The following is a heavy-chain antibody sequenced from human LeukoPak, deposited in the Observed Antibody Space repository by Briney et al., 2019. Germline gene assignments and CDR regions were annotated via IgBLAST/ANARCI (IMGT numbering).Heavy chain of an antibody. CDR2: INHSGST. D-gene: IGHD2-2*01. Sequence: SETLSLTCAVYGGSFSGYYGSWIRQPPGKGLEWIGEINHSGSTNCNPSLKSRVTISVDTSKNQFSLKLSSVTAADTAVYYCAAPRVGYCSSTSCPNWFDPWGQGTLVTVSS. J-gene: IGHJ5*02. CDR3: AAPRVGYCSSTSCPNWFDP. CDR1: GGSFSGYY. V-gene: IGHV4-34*01.